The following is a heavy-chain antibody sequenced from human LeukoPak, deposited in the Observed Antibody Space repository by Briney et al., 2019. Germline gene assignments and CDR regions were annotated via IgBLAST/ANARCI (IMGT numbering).Heavy chain of an antibody. CDR1: GFTFSTYA. J-gene: IGHJ4*02. D-gene: IGHD5-24*01. Sequence: GGSLRLSCAASGFTFSTYAMSWVRQPPGKGLQWVSAVSSSGGSTYYADSVKGRFTISRDNSKNTLYLQMNSLRAEDTAVYYCAKRGMATIKEGFDYWGQGTLVTVSS. CDR2: VSSSGGST. CDR3: AKRGMATIKEGFDY. V-gene: IGHV3-23*01.